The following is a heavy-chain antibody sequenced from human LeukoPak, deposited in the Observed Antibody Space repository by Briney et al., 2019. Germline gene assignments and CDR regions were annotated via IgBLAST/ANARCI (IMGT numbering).Heavy chain of an antibody. J-gene: IGHJ4*02. Sequence: PGGSLQLSCAASGFTFSGSALHWVRQASGKGLEWVGRIRSKANSYATAYAASVKGRFTISRDDSKNTAYLQMNSLKIEDTAVYYCARDRSDYGTDPPSDYWGQGTLVTVSS. D-gene: IGHD4-17*01. V-gene: IGHV3-73*01. CDR1: GFTFSGSA. CDR2: IRSKANSYAT. CDR3: ARDRSDYGTDPPSDY.